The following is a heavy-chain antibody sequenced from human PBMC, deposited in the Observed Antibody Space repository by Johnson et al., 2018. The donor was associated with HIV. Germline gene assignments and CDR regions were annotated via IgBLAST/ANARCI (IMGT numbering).Heavy chain of an antibody. CDR2: ISYDGSNK. Sequence: QLVESGGGVVQPGRSLRLSCAASGFTFSSYAMHWVRQAPGKGLEWVAVISYDGSNKYYADFVKGRFTISRDNAKISLYLQMDSLRAEDTAVYYCAKDMSRVVTPWAVSFDIWGQGTMVTVSS. CDR3: AKDMSRVVTPWAVSFDI. V-gene: IGHV3-30*04. J-gene: IGHJ3*02. D-gene: IGHD4-23*01. CDR1: GFTFSSYA.